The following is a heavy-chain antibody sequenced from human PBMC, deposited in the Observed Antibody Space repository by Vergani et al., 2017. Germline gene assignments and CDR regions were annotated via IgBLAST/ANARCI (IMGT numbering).Heavy chain of an antibody. Sequence: QVQLVQSGAEVKKSGASVKVSCKASGDTFSDYYIHWVRQAPGQGLEWMAWINPNTGGTNYAQKFQGRVTMTRDTSISTAYMELSRLTSDDTAVYYCARELAAVSYYYGMDGGGQGTTVTVSS. CDR2: INPNTGGT. D-gene: IGHD6-13*01. J-gene: IGHJ6*02. V-gene: IGHV1-2*02. CDR1: GDTFSDYY. CDR3: ARELAAVSYYYGMDG.